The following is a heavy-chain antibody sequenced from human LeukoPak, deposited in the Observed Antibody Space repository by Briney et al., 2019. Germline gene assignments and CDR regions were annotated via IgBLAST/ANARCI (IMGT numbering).Heavy chain of an antibody. V-gene: IGHV4-59*01. CDR3: ARGSVAGTTMDY. Sequence: SETLSLTCTVSGGSISSYYWSWIRQPPGKGLEWIGYIYYSGSTNYNPSLKSRVTISVDTSKNQFSLKLSSVTAADTAVYYCARGSVAGTTMDYWGQGTLVTVSS. CDR1: GGSISSYY. CDR2: IYYSGST. D-gene: IGHD6-19*01. J-gene: IGHJ4*02.